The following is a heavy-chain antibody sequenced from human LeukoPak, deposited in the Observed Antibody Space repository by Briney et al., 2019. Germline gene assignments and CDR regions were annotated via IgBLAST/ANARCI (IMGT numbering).Heavy chain of an antibody. D-gene: IGHD3-22*01. V-gene: IGHV4-38-2*02. CDR2: IYHSGST. CDR3: ARDGGGYYFSP. CDR1: GHSISSGYY. Sequence: PSETLSLTCTVSGHSISSGYYWSWIRQPPGKGLEWIGSIYHSGSTYYNPSLKSRVTISVDTSKNQFSLKLSSVTAADTAVYYCARDGGGYYFSPWGQGTLVTVSS. J-gene: IGHJ5*02.